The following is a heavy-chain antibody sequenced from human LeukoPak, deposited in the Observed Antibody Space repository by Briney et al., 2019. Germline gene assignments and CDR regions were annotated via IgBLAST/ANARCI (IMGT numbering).Heavy chain of an antibody. CDR1: GFTFSSYW. Sequence: PGGSLRLSCAASGFTFSSYWMSWVRQAPGKGLEGVANIKQEGSEKYYVDSVKGLFTISRDNAKNSLYLQVNSLRAEDTAVSYCARGPRFYLPLQCDYWGKGTLVTVSS. J-gene: IGHJ4*02. D-gene: IGHD2/OR15-2a*01. CDR3: ARGPRFYLPLQCDY. CDR2: IKQEGSEK. V-gene: IGHV3-7*01.